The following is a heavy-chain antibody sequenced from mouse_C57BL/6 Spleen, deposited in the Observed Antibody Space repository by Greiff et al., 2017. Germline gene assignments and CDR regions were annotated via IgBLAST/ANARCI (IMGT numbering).Heavy chain of an antibody. V-gene: IGHV5-9*01. CDR2: ISGGGGNT. Sequence: EVQRVESGGGLVKPGGSLKLSCAASGFTFSSYTMSWVRQTPEKRLEWVATISGGGGNTYYPDSVKGRFTISRDNAKNTLYLQMSSLRSEDTALYYCARQGDSSGYGFAYWGQGTLVTVSA. CDR1: GFTFSSYT. D-gene: IGHD3-2*02. J-gene: IGHJ3*01. CDR3: ARQGDSSGYGFAY.